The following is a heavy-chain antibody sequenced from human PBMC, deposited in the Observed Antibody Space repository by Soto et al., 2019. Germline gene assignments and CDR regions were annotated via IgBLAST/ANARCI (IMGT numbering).Heavy chain of an antibody. J-gene: IGHJ5*02. CDR3: ARGALGFDP. Sequence: EVQVVESGGGLVQPGGSLRLSCAASGFTFSRYDMHWVRQATGRGLEWVSGIGTSGDTYYAGSVKARFTISRENAKNSVYLQMNSLRAGDTAVYYCARGALGFDPWGQGTLVAVSS. CDR1: GFTFSRYD. D-gene: IGHD6-6*01. V-gene: IGHV3-13*04. CDR2: IGTSGDT.